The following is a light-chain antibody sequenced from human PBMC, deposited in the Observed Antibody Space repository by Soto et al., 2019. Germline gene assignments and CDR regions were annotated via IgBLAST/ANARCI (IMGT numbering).Light chain of an antibody. J-gene: IGLJ2*01. V-gene: IGLV3-1*01. CDR3: QAWDSSTVV. CDR2: QDS. CDR1: KLGDKY. Sequence: SYELTQPPSVSVSPGQTASITCFGDKLGDKYVCWYQQKPGQSPVLVIHQDSKRPSGIPERFSGSNSGNTATLTISGTQAMDEADYYCQAWDSSTVVFGGGTKLTVL.